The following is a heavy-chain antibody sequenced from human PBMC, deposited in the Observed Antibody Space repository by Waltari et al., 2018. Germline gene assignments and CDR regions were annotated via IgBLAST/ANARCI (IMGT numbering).Heavy chain of an antibody. CDR3: ARHQKYSYDYY. J-gene: IGHJ4*02. V-gene: IGHV4-39*01. CDR1: GGSIRSSRYH. D-gene: IGHD5-18*01. CDR2: IYYSGST. Sequence: QLQLQESGPGLVKPSETLSLTCTVSGGSIRSSRYHWGWIRQPPGKGLEWIGSIYYSGSTYYNPSLKSRVTISVDTSKNQFSLKLSSVTAADTAVYYCARHQKYSYDYYWGQGTLVTVSS.